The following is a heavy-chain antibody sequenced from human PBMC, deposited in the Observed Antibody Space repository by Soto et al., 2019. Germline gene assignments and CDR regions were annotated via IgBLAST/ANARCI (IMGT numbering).Heavy chain of an antibody. CDR3: AKAPTIFGVASARYYYGMDV. D-gene: IGHD3-3*01. J-gene: IGHJ6*02. CDR1: GFTFSSYA. CDR2: ISGSGGST. V-gene: IGHV3-23*01. Sequence: GGSLRLSCAASGFTFSSYAMSWVRQAPGKGLEWVSAISGSGGSTYYADSVKGRFTISRDNSKNTLYLQMNSLRAEDTAVYYCAKAPTIFGVASARYYYGMDVWGQGTTVTVSS.